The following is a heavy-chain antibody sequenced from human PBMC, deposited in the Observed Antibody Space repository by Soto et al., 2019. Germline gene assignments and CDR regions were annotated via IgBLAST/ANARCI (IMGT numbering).Heavy chain of an antibody. D-gene: IGHD3-10*01. Sequence: EVQLVESGGGLVKPGGSLRLSCAASGFTFSNAWMNWVRQAPGKGLEWVGRIKSKTDGGITDYAAPVKGRFTISRDDSKNTLYLQMNSLKTEHTAVYYCTTDAPYYYCSGHPIFDYWGQGALVTVSS. CDR1: GFTFSNAW. V-gene: IGHV3-15*07. J-gene: IGHJ4*02. CDR2: IKSKTDGGIT. CDR3: TTDAPYYYCSGHPIFDY.